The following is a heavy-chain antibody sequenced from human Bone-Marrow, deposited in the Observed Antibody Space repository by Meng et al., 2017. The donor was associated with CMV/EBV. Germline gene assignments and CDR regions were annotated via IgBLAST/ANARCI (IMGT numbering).Heavy chain of an antibody. CDR2: SSNYNGNR. J-gene: IGHJ4*02. V-gene: IGHV1-18*01. Sequence: ASVKVSCKASGYTFTSYGISWVRQAPGQGPEWMAGSSNYNGNRKYAQKFLGRVTMTTDTSTSTAYMELRSLRSDDTAVYYCARYWEPYDVVTVYHYLDYWGQGTLVTVSS. D-gene: IGHD3-9*01. CDR1: GYTFTSYG. CDR3: ARYWEPYDVVTVYHYLDY.